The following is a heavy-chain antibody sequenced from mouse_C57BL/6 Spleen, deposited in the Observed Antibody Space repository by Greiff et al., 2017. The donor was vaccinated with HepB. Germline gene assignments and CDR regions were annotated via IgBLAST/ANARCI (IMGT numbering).Heavy chain of an antibody. Sequence: QVQLQQPGAELVKPGASVKLSCKASGYTFTSYWMHWVKQRPGQGLEWIGMIHPNSGSTNYNEKFKSKATLTVDKSSSPAYMQLSSLTSEDSAVYDCARGTTVGAQVDYWGQGTTLTVSS. CDR1: GYTFTSYW. CDR3: ARGTTVGAQVDY. J-gene: IGHJ2*01. D-gene: IGHD1-1*01. CDR2: IHPNSGST. V-gene: IGHV1-64*01.